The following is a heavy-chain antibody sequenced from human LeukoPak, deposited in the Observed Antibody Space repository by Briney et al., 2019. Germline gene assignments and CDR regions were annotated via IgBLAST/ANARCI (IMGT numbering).Heavy chain of an antibody. CDR2: TFYRSKWYN. V-gene: IGHV6-1*01. D-gene: IGHD6-13*01. CDR1: GDSVSSHSAA. J-gene: IGHJ4*02. CDR3: AGHSSPAHYYFDY. Sequence: SLTLSLTCAISGDSVSSHSAAWNWIRQSPSRGLEWLGRTFYRSKWYNDYAVSVRSRITINPDTSKNQFSLQLNSVTPEDTAVYYCAGHSSPAHYYFDYWGQGTLVTVSS.